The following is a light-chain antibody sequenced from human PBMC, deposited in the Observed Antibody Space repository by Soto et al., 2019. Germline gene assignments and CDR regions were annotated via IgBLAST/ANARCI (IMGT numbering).Light chain of an antibody. Sequence: DIQMTQSPSSLSASIGDTVTITCRASQGISLNLAWFQQRPGNAPRSLIYGASTLQRGVPSKFSARGSGTDFILTIRGLQPEDFATYYCLQYETYPYTFGQGTKVEIK. CDR3: LQYETYPYT. CDR1: QGISLN. CDR2: GAS. V-gene: IGKV1-16*02. J-gene: IGKJ2*01.